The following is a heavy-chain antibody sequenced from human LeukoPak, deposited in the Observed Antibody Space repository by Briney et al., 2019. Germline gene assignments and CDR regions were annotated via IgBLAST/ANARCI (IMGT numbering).Heavy chain of an antibody. J-gene: IGHJ3*02. V-gene: IGHV4-59*08. CDR2: IYYRGST. Sequence: SETLSLTCTVSGGSISSYYWSWIRQPPGKGLEWIGYIYYRGSTNYNPSLKSRVTISVDTSKNQFSLKLSSVTAADTAVYYCARGRPTYYYDSSGPDAFDIWGQGTMVTVSS. CDR3: ARGRPTYYYDSSGPDAFDI. D-gene: IGHD3-22*01. CDR1: GGSISSYY.